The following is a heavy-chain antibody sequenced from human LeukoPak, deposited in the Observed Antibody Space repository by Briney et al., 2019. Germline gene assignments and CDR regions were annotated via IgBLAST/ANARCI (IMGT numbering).Heavy chain of an antibody. J-gene: IGHJ4*02. CDR2: IYYSGST. V-gene: IGHV4-39*01. D-gene: IGHD2-15*01. Sequence: PSETLSLTCTVSGGSISSSSYYWGWIRQPPGKGLQRIGSIYYSGSTYYNPSLKIRVTVSVDTSKNQFSLKLSSVTAADTAVYYCARRYCSGGSCYYFDYWGQGTLVTVSS. CDR1: GGSISSSSYY. CDR3: ARRYCSGGSCYYFDY.